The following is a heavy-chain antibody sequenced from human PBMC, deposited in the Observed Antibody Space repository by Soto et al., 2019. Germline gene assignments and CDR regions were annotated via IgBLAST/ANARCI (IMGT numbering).Heavy chain of an antibody. Sequence: EVQLVESGGALVKPGGSLSLSCAALGLTFSKAWLGWVRRAPGKGLEWVGRIKSKTEGGTTDHAAPVKGRFNVSRDDSKNTLYLHMNSLKTEDTAVYYCATSIYSYTYFRYWGQGTLVTVSS. CDR3: ATSIYSYTYFRY. J-gene: IGHJ4*02. CDR1: GLTFSKAW. CDR2: IKSKTEGGTT. D-gene: IGHD5-18*01. V-gene: IGHV3-15*02.